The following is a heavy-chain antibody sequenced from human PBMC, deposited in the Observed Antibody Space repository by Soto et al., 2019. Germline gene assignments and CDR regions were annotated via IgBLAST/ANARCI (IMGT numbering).Heavy chain of an antibody. D-gene: IGHD3-10*01. CDR1: GYTFTSYG. Sequence: QVPLVQSGAEVKKPGASVKVSCKASGYTFTSYGISWVRQAPGQGLEWMGWISAYNGNTNYAQKLQGRVTMTTDTSTSTAYMELRSLRSDDTAVYFCARDTGITMVRGVGFDYWGQGTLVTVSS. J-gene: IGHJ4*02. CDR2: ISAYNGNT. CDR3: ARDTGITMVRGVGFDY. V-gene: IGHV1-18*01.